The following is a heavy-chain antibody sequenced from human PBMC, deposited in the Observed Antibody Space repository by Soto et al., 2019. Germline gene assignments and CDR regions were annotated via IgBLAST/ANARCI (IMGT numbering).Heavy chain of an antibody. D-gene: IGHD3-10*01. CDR3: ARDLSGSGD. V-gene: IGHV3-30-3*01. CDR2: ISYDGSNK. Sequence: PGGSLRLSCAASGFAFSSYAMHWVRQAPGKGLEWVAVISYDGSNKYYADSVKGRFTISRDNSKNTLYLQMNSLRAEDTAVYYCARDLSGSGDWGQGTLVTVSS. J-gene: IGHJ4*02. CDR1: GFAFSSYA.